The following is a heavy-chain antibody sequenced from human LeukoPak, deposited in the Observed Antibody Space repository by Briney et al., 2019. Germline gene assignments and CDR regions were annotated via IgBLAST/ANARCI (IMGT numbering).Heavy chain of an antibody. V-gene: IGHV1-2*06. D-gene: IGHD3-9*01. Sequence: ASVKVSCKASGYTFTGYCMHWVRQAPGQGLEWMGRINPNSGGTNYAQKFQGRVTMTGDTSISTAYMELSRLRSDDTAVYYCARGPYYDILTGYYTAGYMDVWGKGTTVTISS. J-gene: IGHJ6*03. CDR3: ARGPYYDILTGYYTAGYMDV. CDR1: GYTFTGYC. CDR2: INPNSGGT.